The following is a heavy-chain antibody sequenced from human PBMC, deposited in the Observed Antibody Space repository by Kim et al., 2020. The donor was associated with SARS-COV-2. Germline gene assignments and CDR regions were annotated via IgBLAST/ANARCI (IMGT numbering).Heavy chain of an antibody. V-gene: IGHV4-38-2*02. D-gene: IGHD6-13*01. J-gene: IGHJ3*02. CDR3: ARKVVSGWYNFDM. CDR2: ISHSGHS. CDR1: GSSIGSGDY. Sequence: SETLSLTCTVSGSSIGSGDYWGWIRQPPGRGLEWIGSISHSGHSYYNPSLQSRVTISVDTSKKQFSLKLKSVTAADTAVYYCARKVVSGWYNFDMWGQG.